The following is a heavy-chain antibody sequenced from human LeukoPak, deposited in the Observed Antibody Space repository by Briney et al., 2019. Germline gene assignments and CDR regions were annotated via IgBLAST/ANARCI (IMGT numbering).Heavy chain of an antibody. CDR2: IWPGDSDT. D-gene: IGHD3-22*01. CDR1: GYSFTGFW. V-gene: IGHV5-51*01. Sequence: GESLKISCKASGYSFTGFWIGWVRHLPGKGLEWMGIIWPGDSDTRYSPSFQGQITISADKSINTAYLQWSSLKASDTAMYYCARYDPGYYYDSSGYQDWGQGTLVTVSS. J-gene: IGHJ4*02. CDR3: ARYDPGYYYDSSGYQD.